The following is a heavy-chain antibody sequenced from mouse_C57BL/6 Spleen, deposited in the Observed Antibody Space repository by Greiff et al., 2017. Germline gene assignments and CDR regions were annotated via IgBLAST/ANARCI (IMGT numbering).Heavy chain of an antibody. Sequence: QVQLQQPGAELVKPGASVKLSCKASGYTFTSYWMHWVKQRPGQGLEWIGMIHPNSGSTNYNEKFKSKATLTVDKSSSTVYMELSSLTSDDSAVYYCAFHYCGSSIYDMDYWGQGTSVTVSS. CDR1: GYTFTSYW. D-gene: IGHD1-1*01. CDR2: IHPNSGST. CDR3: AFHYCGSSIYDMDY. V-gene: IGHV1-64*01. J-gene: IGHJ4*01.